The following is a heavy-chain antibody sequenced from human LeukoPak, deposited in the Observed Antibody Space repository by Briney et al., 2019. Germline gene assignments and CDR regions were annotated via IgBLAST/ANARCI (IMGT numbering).Heavy chain of an antibody. J-gene: IGHJ4*02. CDR2: INPNSGGT. D-gene: IGHD1-26*01. CDR1: GYTFNDHN. CDR3: ARDWSGSYEQ. V-gene: IGHV1-2*06. Sequence: ASVKVSCKASGYTFNDHNMHWVLQAPGQGLEWMGRINPNSGGTTYAQKSQGRVTMTRDTSISTAYMELSRLTSDDTAVYYCARDWSGSYEQWGQGTLVSVSS.